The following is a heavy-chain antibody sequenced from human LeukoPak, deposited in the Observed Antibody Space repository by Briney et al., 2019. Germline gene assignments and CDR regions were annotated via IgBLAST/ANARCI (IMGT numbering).Heavy chain of an antibody. Sequence: GGSLSLSCAASGFTLSDLYMDWARPPPGEGLEWVGRTRDKAHTYTTDYAATVRGRFSSPRDDSKRSLYLQMNSLKTDDTAVYYCVRSPTTVSIPAWGQGTLVTVSS. CDR2: TRDKAHTYTT. CDR1: GFTLSDLY. V-gene: IGHV3-72*01. D-gene: IGHD4-17*01. CDR3: VRSPTTVSIPA. J-gene: IGHJ5*02.